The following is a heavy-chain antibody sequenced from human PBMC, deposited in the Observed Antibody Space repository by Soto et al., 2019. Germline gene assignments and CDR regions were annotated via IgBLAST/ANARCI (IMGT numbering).Heavy chain of an antibody. J-gene: IGHJ6*02. CDR2: IDWAAEK. Sequence: PAQPLTITFSFSELSITTPGMCVTWIRQSPWKPLEWLALIDWAAEKYYNPSLETKLTISKDTSKDQVVLTMTNMDQVDTAIYFCARGRDCTYYHDGRAYYLPSFGLDVWGPVTTVTASS. CDR1: ELSITTPGMC. D-gene: IGHD3-22*01. CDR3: ARGRDCTYYHDGRAYYLPSFGLDV. V-gene: IGHV2-70*01.